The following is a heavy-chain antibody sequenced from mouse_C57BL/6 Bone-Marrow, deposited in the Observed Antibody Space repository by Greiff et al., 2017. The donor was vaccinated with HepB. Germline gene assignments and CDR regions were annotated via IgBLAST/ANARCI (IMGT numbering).Heavy chain of an antibody. D-gene: IGHD2-1*01. CDR3: ANYGNYVWYVDV. Sequence: VQLQQPGAELVKPGASVKMSCKASGYTFTSYWITWVKQRPGQGLEWIGDIYPGSGSTNYNEKFKSKATLTVDTPSSTAYMQLSSLTSEDSAVYYCANYGNYVWYVDVWGTGTTVTVSS. CDR1: GYTFTSYW. CDR2: IYPGSGST. V-gene: IGHV1-55*01. J-gene: IGHJ1*03.